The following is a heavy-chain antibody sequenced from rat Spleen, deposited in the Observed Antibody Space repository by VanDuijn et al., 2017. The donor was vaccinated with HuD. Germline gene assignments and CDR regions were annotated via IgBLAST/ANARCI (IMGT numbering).Heavy chain of an antibody. D-gene: IGHD4-4*01. CDR2: INYDGSSI. CDR1: GFTFNDYA. CDR3: TRRGFLSDWYFDF. Sequence: VQLVESGGGLVQPGNSLKLSCAVSGFTFNDYAMAWVRQSPKKGLEWVATINYDGSSIYYRDSVKGRFTISRDNAKSTLYLQMDSLRSEDTATYFCTRRGFLSDWYFDFWGPGTMVTVSS. J-gene: IGHJ1*01. V-gene: IGHV5-17*01.